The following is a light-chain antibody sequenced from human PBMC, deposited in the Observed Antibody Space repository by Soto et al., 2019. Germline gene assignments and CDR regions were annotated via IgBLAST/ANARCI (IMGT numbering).Light chain of an antibody. J-gene: IGLJ3*02. CDR3: SSYTSSSTWV. V-gene: IGLV2-14*03. CDR1: SSDVGGYNS. CDR2: EVN. Sequence: QSALTQPASVSGSPGQSITISCIGTSSDVGGYNSVSWYQQHPGKVPKLMIYEVNKGPSGVSDRFSGSKSGNTASLTISGLQAEDEADYYCSSYTSSSTWVFGGGTKLTVL.